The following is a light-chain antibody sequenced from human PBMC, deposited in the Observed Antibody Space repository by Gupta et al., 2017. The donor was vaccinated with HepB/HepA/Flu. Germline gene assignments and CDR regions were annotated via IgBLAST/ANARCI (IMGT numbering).Light chain of an antibody. CDR3: NYGDRRGKRGV. J-gene: IGLJ3*02. Sequence: SSELPQDPALSVALGQTVRITCQGDSLRNYYASWYQQKPGQAPLLVIEPKNNRPSGIPDRVAGSNEGNTASLTITGTQEEDEADDYGNYGDRRGKRGVCGGGTKLTV. CDR2: PKN. V-gene: IGLV3-19*01. CDR1: SLRNYY.